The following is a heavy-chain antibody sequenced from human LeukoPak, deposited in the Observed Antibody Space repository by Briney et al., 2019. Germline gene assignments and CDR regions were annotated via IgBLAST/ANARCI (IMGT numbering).Heavy chain of an antibody. CDR3: ARGEGYDSSGSYYFDY. CDR2: IYYSGST. Sequence: PSEALSLTCTVSGGSISSSSYYWGWIRQPPGKGLEWIGNIYYSGSTYYNPSLKSRVTISVDTSKNQFSLKLSSVTAADTAVYYCARGEGYDSSGSYYFDYWGQGTLVTVSS. V-gene: IGHV4-39*07. D-gene: IGHD3-22*01. J-gene: IGHJ4*02. CDR1: GGSISSSSYY.